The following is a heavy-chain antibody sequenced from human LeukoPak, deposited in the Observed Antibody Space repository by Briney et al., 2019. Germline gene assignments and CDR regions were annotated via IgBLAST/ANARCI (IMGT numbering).Heavy chain of an antibody. CDR1: GYTFTSYD. Sequence: GASVKVSCKASGYTFTSYDINWVRQATGQGLEWMGWMNPNSGNTGYAQKFQGRVTMTRNTSISTAYMELSSLRSEDTAVYYCARDRGGGYDYSFRWFDPWGQGTLVTVSS. CDR3: ARDRGGGYDYSFRWFDP. V-gene: IGHV1-8*01. J-gene: IGHJ5*02. CDR2: MNPNSGNT. D-gene: IGHD5-12*01.